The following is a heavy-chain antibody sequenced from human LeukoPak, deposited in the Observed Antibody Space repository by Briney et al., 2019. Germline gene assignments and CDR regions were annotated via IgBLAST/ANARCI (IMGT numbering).Heavy chain of an antibody. CDR3: ARHVKREWLVIAGYFDY. V-gene: IGHV4-39*01. CDR2: VYYIGIN. J-gene: IGHJ4*02. CDR1: GCSISSMSYF. D-gene: IGHD6-19*01. Sequence: SVTLSCTCTVSGCSISSMSYFCLSLRQPPGMGLMWIGIVYYIGINYYNPAFMSLVTVCVDTSTNQHSLNLSSAPAADTAVYHCARHVKREWLVIAGYFDYWGQGALVTVSS.